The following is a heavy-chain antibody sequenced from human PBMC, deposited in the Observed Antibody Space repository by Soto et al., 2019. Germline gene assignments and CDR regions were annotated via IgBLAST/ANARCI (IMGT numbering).Heavy chain of an antibody. CDR2: ISANGGTT. Sequence: HPGGSLRLSCATSRFTFSSYAMSWVRQAPGKGLEWVSTISANGGTTYYPDSVKGRFTISRDNSKNTLYLQMNSLGAEDTAVYYCAKVGRSFDWLYFFDYWGRGTLVTVSS. D-gene: IGHD3-9*01. CDR3: AKVGRSFDWLYFFDY. J-gene: IGHJ4*02. CDR1: RFTFSSYA. V-gene: IGHV3-23*01.